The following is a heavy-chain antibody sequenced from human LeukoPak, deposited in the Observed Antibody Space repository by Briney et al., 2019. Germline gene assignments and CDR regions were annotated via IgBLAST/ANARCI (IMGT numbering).Heavy chain of an antibody. CDR2: ISSSGSTI. V-gene: IGHV3-48*04. CDR1: GFTLSSYW. D-gene: IGHD3-3*01. J-gene: IGHJ4*02. CDR3: ARWSLAYDFWSGYSAHFDY. Sequence: GGSLRLSCAASGFTLSSYWMHWVRQAPGKGLEWVSYISSSGSTIYYADSVKGRFTISRDNAKNSLYLQMNSLRAEDTAVYYCARWSLAYDFWSGYSAHFDYWGQGTLVTVSS.